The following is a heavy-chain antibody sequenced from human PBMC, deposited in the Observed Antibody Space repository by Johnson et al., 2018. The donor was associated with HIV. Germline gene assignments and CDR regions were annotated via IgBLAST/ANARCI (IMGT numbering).Heavy chain of an antibody. CDR2: ISGSGAST. J-gene: IGHJ3*02. CDR3: ARDGMAATKANI. V-gene: IGHV3-23*04. Sequence: VQLVESGGGVVQPGRSLRLSCAASGFTFSSYAMHWVRQAPDKGLEWVSAISGSGASTYYADSVKGRFTISRDNSKNTLYLQMNSLRAEDTAVYYCARDGMAATKANIWGQGTIVTVSS. D-gene: IGHD1-14*01. CDR1: GFTFSSYA.